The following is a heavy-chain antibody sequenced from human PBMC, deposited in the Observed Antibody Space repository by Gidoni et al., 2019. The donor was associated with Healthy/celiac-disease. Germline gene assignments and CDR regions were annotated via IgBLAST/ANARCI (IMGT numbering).Heavy chain of an antibody. J-gene: IGHJ6*02. CDR2: ISAYNGNT. Sequence: QVQLVQSGAEVKKPGASVKVSCKVSGYTFPSYGISWVRQSPGQGLEWMGWISAYNGNTNYAQKLQGRVTMTTDTSTSTSYLELRSLRSDDTAVYYCARDQDWYRRYYYGMDVWGQVTTVTVSS. D-gene: IGHD3-9*01. CDR1: GYTFPSYG. V-gene: IGHV1-18*01. CDR3: ARDQDWYRRYYYGMDV.